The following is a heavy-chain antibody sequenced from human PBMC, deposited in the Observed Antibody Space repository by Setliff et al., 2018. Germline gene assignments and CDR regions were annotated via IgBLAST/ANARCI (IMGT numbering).Heavy chain of an antibody. CDR2: INHSGST. CDR1: GGPFSGYY. V-gene: IGHV4-34*01. D-gene: IGHD3-16*01. CDR3: ASLGIRDWYFDL. Sequence: PSETLSLTCAVYGGPFSGYYWSWIRQPPGKGLEWIGEINHSGSTNYNPSVKSRVTMSVDTSKNQFSLKLSSATAADTAVYYCASLGIRDWYFDLWGRGTLVTVSS. J-gene: IGHJ2*01.